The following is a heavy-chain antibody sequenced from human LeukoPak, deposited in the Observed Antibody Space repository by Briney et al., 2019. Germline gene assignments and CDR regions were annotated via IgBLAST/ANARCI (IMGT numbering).Heavy chain of an antibody. Sequence: SETLSLTCAVSVGSISSGSWWTWVRQSPGKGLEWIGEIYHNGTLNYNPSLKSRVTISADSIKNHFSLKLTSVTAADTAVYYCATAPVLRGEGGEHYKYGMDVWGQGTTVIVSS. CDR3: ATAPVLRGEGGEHYKYGMDV. D-gene: IGHD2-8*02. CDR1: VGSISSGSW. V-gene: IGHV4-4*02. J-gene: IGHJ6*02. CDR2: IYHNGTL.